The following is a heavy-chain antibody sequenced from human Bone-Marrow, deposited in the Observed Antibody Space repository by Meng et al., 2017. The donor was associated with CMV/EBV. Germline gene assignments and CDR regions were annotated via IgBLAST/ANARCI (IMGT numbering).Heavy chain of an antibody. Sequence: GGSLRLSCAASGFTFSDYYMSWVRQAPGKGLEWVSVIYSGGSTYYADSVKGRFTISRDNSKNTLYLQMNSLRAEDTAVYYCARDLIRGGSYSYWGQGTLVTVSS. D-gene: IGHD1-26*01. CDR3: ARDLIRGGSYSY. J-gene: IGHJ4*02. CDR2: IYSGGST. V-gene: IGHV3-53*01. CDR1: GFTFSDYY.